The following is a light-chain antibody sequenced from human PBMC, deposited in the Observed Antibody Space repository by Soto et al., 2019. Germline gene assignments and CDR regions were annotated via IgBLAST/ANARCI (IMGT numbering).Light chain of an antibody. V-gene: IGLV2-8*01. J-gene: IGLJ1*01. CDR3: VSYAGSKNV. CDR1: SSDVGAYNY. CDR2: EVS. Sequence: QSALTQPPSASGSPGQSVTISCTGTSSDVGAYNYVSWYQQHPGKAPKLMIYEVSKRPSGVPDRFSASKSGNTASLTVSGPQAEDEADYYCVSYAGSKNVFGTGTKVTVL.